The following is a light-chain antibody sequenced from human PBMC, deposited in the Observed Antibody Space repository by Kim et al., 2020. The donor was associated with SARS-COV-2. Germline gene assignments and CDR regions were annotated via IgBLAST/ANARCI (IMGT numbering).Light chain of an antibody. V-gene: IGLV3-19*01. Sequence: ALGQTVRITCQGDSLRSYYASWYQQKPGQAPVLVIYGKNNRPSGIPDRFSGSSSGNTASLTITGAQAEDEADYYCNSRDSRGNHWVFGGGTQLTVL. CDR1: SLRSYY. J-gene: IGLJ3*02. CDR3: NSRDSRGNHWV. CDR2: GKN.